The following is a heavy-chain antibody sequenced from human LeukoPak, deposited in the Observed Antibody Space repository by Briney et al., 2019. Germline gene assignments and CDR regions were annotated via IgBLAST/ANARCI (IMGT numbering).Heavy chain of an antibody. CDR3: AKGQRDQQGQFDYFYYMDV. J-gene: IGHJ6*03. D-gene: IGHD5-24*01. Sequence: GGSLRLSCAASGIAFSNYVVHWVRQAPGKGLEWIALISDDGNKRFYIDSVKGRFTISRDNSRNTHYLQMKRLRTEDTAVYYCAKGQRDQQGQFDYFYYMDVWGKGTTVAVSS. CDR1: GIAFSNYV. V-gene: IGHV3-30*18. CDR2: ISDDGNKR.